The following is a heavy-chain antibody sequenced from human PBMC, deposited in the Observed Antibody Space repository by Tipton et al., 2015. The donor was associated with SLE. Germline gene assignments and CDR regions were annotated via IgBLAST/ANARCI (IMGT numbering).Heavy chain of an antibody. J-gene: IGHJ3*02. CDR2: IYYSGST. V-gene: IGHV4-39*07. CDR3: ASLRVGVRGAFDI. Sequence: TLSLTCTVSGGSISSSSYYWGWIRQPPGKGLEWIGSIYYSGSTYYNPSLKSRVTISVDTSKNQFSLKLSSVTAADTAVYYCASLRVGVRGAFDIWGQGTMVTVSS. D-gene: IGHD1-26*01. CDR1: GGSISSSSYY.